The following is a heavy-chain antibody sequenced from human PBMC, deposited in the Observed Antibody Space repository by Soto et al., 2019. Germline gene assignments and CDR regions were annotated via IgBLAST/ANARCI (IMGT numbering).Heavy chain of an antibody. CDR3: ARVESGYGDYGLDV. V-gene: IGHV4-31*03. J-gene: IGHJ6*02. CDR2: IYYSGST. CDR1: GGSISSGGYY. Sequence: TLSLTCTVSGGSISSGGYYWSWIRQHPGKGLEWIGYIYYSGSTYYNPSLKSRVTISVDKSKNQFSLKLSSVTAADTAVYYCARVESGYGDYGLDVWGQGTTVTDSS. D-gene: IGHD5-12*01.